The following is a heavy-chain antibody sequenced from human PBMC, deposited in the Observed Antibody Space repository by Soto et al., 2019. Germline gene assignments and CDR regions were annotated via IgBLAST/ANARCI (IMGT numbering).Heavy chain of an antibody. D-gene: IGHD2-21*01. CDR2: IYQSGST. CDR3: ARANPGLNCLDV. J-gene: IGHJ3*01. V-gene: IGHV4-30-2*01. Sequence: QQQLQESGSGLVKPSETLSLTCAVSGGSISSGAYSWSWIRQPPGKGLEWIAYIYQSGSTHYNPSLKTRVTILVERSKNQFSLKLTSVTAADTAAYYCARANPGLNCLDVWGQGTMVTVSS. CDR1: GGSISSGAYS.